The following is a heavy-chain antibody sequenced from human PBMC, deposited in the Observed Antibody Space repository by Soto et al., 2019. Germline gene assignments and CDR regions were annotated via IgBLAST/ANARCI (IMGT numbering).Heavy chain of an antibody. CDR3: AKDPTLTEQWLVGAFDI. J-gene: IGHJ3*02. CDR1: GFTFSSYG. CDR2: ISYDGSNK. V-gene: IGHV3-30*18. D-gene: IGHD6-19*01. Sequence: QVQLVESGGGVVQPGRSLRLSCAASGFTFSSYGMHWVRQAPGKGLEWVAVISYDGSNKYYADSVKGRFTISRDNSKNTLYLQMNSLSAEDTAVYYCAKDPTLTEQWLVGAFDIWGQGTMVTVSS.